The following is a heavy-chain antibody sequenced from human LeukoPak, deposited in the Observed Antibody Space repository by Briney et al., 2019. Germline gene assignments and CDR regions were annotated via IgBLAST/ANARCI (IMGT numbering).Heavy chain of an antibody. D-gene: IGHD2-15*01. V-gene: IGHV4-34*01. CDR1: GGSFSGYY. Sequence: SETLSLTCAVYGGSFSGYYWSWIRQPPGKGLEWIGEINHSGSTNYNPSLKSRVTISVDTSKNQFSLKLSSVTAADTAVYYCARGAVVVAATPYYYYGMDVWGQGTTVTVSS. CDR3: ARGAVVVAATPYYYYGMDV. J-gene: IGHJ6*02. CDR2: INHSGST.